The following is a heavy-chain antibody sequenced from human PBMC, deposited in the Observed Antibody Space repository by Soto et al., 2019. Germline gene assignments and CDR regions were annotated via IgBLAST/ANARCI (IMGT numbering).Heavy chain of an antibody. CDR1: GGTFSSYA. D-gene: IGHD5-18*01. CDR3: ASNTAMALYYFDY. J-gene: IGHJ4*02. V-gene: IGHV1-69*13. CDR2: IIPIFGTA. Sequence: GASVKVSCKASGGTFSSYAISWVRQAPGQGLEWMGGIIPIFGTANYAQKFQGRVTITADESTSTAYMELSSLRSEDTAVYYCASNTAMALYYFDYWGQGTLVTVSS.